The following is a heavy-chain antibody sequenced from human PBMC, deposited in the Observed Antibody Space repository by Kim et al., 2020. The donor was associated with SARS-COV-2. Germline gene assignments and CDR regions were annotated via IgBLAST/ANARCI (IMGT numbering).Heavy chain of an antibody. CDR2: IDPENGKT. CDR1: GYTFINFA. J-gene: IGHJ4*02. V-gene: IGHV1-3*01. CDR3: ARDIVSLQWLRY. D-gene: IGHD6-19*01. Sequence: ASVKVSCKASGYTFINFAIHWVRQAPGQGLEWVGWIDPENGKTEYSQKFQDRVTIIADTSASTVHMELSRLTPEDTAVYFCARDIVSLQWLRYWGQGTLVTVSS.